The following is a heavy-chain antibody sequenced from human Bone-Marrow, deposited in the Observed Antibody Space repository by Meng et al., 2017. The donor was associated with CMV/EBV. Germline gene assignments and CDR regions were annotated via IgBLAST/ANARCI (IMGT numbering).Heavy chain of an antibody. D-gene: IGHD5-12*01. CDR1: GYTFTGYY. CDR3: ARVDIGYDY. V-gene: IGHV1-2*02. Sequence: ASVKVSCKASGYTFTGYYMHWVRQAPGQGLEWMGWINPNSGGTNYAHKFQGRVTVTADTSTSTAYMELRSLRSEDTAVYYCARVDIGYDYWGQGTLVTVSS. CDR2: INPNSGGT. J-gene: IGHJ4*02.